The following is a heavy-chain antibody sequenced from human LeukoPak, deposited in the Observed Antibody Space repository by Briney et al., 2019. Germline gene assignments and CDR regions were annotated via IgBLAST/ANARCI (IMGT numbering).Heavy chain of an antibody. J-gene: IGHJ5*02. CDR3: ARFIVVVPAANDWFDP. V-gene: IGHV3-7*01. D-gene: IGHD2-2*01. Sequence: PGGSLRLSCAASGFTFSSYWMSWVRPAPGKGLEWVANIKQDGSEKYYVDSVKGRFTISRDNAKNSLYLQMNSLRAEDTAVYYCARFIVVVPAANDWFDPWGQGTLVTVSS. CDR1: GFTFSSYW. CDR2: IKQDGSEK.